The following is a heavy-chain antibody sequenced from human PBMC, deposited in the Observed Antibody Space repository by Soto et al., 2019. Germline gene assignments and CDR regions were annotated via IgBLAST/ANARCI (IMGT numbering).Heavy chain of an antibody. Sequence: QVQLVESGGGVVQPGRSLRLPCAASGFTFSSYGMHWVRQAPGKGLEWVAVISYGGSNKYYADSVKGRFTISRDNSKNTLYLQMISLRDEDTAVYYCAKGRDSGVIIQKSYCYYGMDVWGQGTTVTVSS. CDR1: GFTFSSYG. CDR3: AKGRDSGVIIQKSYCYYGMDV. CDR2: ISYGGSNK. V-gene: IGHV3-30*18. D-gene: IGHD3-3*01. J-gene: IGHJ6*02.